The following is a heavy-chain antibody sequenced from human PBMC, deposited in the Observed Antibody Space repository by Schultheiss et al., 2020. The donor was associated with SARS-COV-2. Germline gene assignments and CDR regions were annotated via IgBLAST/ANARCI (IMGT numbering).Heavy chain of an antibody. V-gene: IGHV3-30*18. Sequence: GGSLRLSCAASGFTFRSYGMHWVRQAPGKGLEWVAVISYDGSNKYYADSVKGRFTISRDNSKNTLYLQMNSLRAEDTAVYYCAKGGIQYHTPPGYWGQGTLVTVSS. CDR3: AKGGIQYHTPPGY. CDR1: GFTFRSYG. CDR2: ISYDGSNK. D-gene: IGHD5-18*01. J-gene: IGHJ4*02.